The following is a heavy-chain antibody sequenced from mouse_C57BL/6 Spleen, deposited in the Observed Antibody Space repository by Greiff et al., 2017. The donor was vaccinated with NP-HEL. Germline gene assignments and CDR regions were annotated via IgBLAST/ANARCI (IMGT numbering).Heavy chain of an antibody. CDR2: ILPGSGST. Sequence: QVQLKESGAELMKPGASVKLSCKATGYTFTGYWIEWVKQRPGHGLEWIGEILPGSGSTNYNEKFKGKATFPADTSSNPAYMQLSSLTTEDSAIYYCARCTTGQAWFAYWGQGTLVTVSA. CDR1: GYTFTGYW. V-gene: IGHV1-9*01. CDR3: ARCTTGQAWFAY. D-gene: IGHD1-1*01. J-gene: IGHJ3*01.